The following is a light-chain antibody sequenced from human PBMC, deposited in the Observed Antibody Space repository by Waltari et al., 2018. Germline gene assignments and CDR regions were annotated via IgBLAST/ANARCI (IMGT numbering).Light chain of an antibody. CDR3: AVWDDALSGAV. CDR2: RNN. V-gene: IGLV1-47*01. CDR1: RSNIGNTY. J-gene: IGLJ3*02. Sequence: QSVVTQPPSASGTPRQRVTISCSGRRSNIGNTYVHSYQQLPVTAPKLVIHRNNQRPSGVPDRFSGSKSGNSASLAISDLRSEDEADYYCAVWDDALSGAVFGGGTKLTVL.